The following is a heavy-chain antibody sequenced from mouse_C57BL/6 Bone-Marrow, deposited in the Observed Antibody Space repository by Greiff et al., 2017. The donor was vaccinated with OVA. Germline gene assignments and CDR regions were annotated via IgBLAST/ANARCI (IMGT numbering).Heavy chain of an antibody. Sequence: EVKLVESGGGLVKPGGSLKLSCAASGFTFSSYAMSWVRQTPEKRLEWVATISDGGSYTYYPDNVKGRFTISRDNAKNNLYLQMSHLKSEDTAMYYCARDYYGSIYAMDYWGQGTSVTVSS. CDR2: ISDGGSYT. D-gene: IGHD1-1*01. J-gene: IGHJ4*01. CDR3: ARDYYGSIYAMDY. CDR1: GFTFSSYA. V-gene: IGHV5-4*01.